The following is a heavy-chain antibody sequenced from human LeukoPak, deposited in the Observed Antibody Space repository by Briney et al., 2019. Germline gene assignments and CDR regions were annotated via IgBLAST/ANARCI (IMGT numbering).Heavy chain of an antibody. J-gene: IGHJ4*02. CDR1: GFTFSDYY. CDR3: AREVEVATITYPRGMGPSDY. Sequence: GGSLRLSCAASGFTFSDYYMSWIRQAPGKGLEWVSYISSSGSTIYYADSVKGRFTISRDNAKNSLYLQMNSLRAEDTAVYYCAREVEVATITYPRGMGPSDYWGQGTLVTVSS. V-gene: IGHV3-11*04. CDR2: ISSSGSTI. D-gene: IGHD5-24*01.